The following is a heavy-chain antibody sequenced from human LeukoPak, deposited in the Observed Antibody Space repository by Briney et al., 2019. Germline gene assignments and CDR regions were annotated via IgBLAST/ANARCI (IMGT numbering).Heavy chain of an antibody. CDR2: IYSSGST. CDR3: ATELVYGSGSLPYYYMDV. V-gene: IGHV4-39*02. J-gene: IGHJ6*03. CDR1: GGSISSSSYY. D-gene: IGHD3-10*01. Sequence: SETLSLTCTVSGGSISSSSYYWGWIRQPPGKGLEWIGSIYSSGSTYYNPSLKSRVTISVDTSKNQFSLKLSSVTAADTAVYYCATELVYGSGSLPYYYMDVWGKGTTVTVSS.